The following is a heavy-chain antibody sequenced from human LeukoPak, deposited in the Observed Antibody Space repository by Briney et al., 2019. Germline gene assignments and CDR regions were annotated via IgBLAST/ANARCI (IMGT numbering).Heavy chain of an antibody. J-gene: IGHJ6*02. D-gene: IGHD4-11*01. V-gene: IGHV4-31*02. Sequence: SWVRQHPGKGLEWIGYIYYSGSTYYNPSLKSRVTISVDTSKNQFSLKLSSVTAADTAVYYCARDRVYSNYGMDVWGQGTTVTVSS. CDR2: IYYSGST. CDR3: ARDRVYSNYGMDV.